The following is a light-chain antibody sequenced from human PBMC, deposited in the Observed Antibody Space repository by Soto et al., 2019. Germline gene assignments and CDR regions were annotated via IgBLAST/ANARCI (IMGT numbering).Light chain of an antibody. CDR1: QSVSSN. CDR2: DAS. CDR3: QQYNNWPQT. Sequence: EIVMTQSPATLSVSPGERATLSCRASQSVSSNLAWYQQKPGQAPGLLIYDASTRATGIPARFSGRGSGAEFTLTISSLQSEDFALYYCQQYNNWPQTFGQGTKVEIK. J-gene: IGKJ1*01. V-gene: IGKV3-15*01.